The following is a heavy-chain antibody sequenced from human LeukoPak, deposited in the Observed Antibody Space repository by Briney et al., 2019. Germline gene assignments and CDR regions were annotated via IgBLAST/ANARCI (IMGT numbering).Heavy chain of an antibody. CDR1: GFTFNRYS. Sequence: PGGSLRLSCTASGFTFNRYSLNWVRQAPGKGLEWVSYISGSSSPIYYADSVKGRFTISRDNARNSLYLQMNSLRAEDTAVYYCARFLRRGTFDYWGQGTLVTVSS. CDR2: ISGSSSPI. J-gene: IGHJ4*02. V-gene: IGHV3-48*01. CDR3: ARFLRRGTFDY. D-gene: IGHD3-3*01.